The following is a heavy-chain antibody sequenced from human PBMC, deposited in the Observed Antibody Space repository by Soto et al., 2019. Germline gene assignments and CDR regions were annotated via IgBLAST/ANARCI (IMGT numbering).Heavy chain of an antibody. J-gene: IGHJ5*02. D-gene: IGHD2-15*01. CDR1: GYRFTSYW. CDR3: ARQTLRYCSGGSCYEPNWFDP. Sequence: GESLKISSQGSGYRFTSYWIGWVRQMPGKGLEWMGIIYPGDSDTRYSPSFQGQVTISADKSISTAYLQWSSLKASDTAMYYCARQTLRYCSGGSCYEPNWFDPWGQGTLVTVSS. V-gene: IGHV5-51*01. CDR2: IYPGDSDT.